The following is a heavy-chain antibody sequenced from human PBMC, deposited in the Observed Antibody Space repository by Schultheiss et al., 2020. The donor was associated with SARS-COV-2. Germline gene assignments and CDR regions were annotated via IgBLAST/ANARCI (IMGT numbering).Heavy chain of an antibody. V-gene: IGHV4-31*03. CDR2: IYYSGST. J-gene: IGHJ6*02. CDR1: GGSISSGGYY. Sequence: SETLSLTCTVSGGSISSGGYYWSWIRQYPGKGLEWIGYIYYSGSTYYNPSLKSRVTISVDTSKNQFSLKLNSVTAADTAVYYCARNYGDYSGHYYGMDVWGQGTTVTVSS. CDR3: ARNYGDYSGHYYGMDV. D-gene: IGHD4-17*01.